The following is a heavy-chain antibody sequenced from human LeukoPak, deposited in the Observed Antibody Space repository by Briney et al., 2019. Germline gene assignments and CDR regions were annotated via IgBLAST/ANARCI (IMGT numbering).Heavy chain of an antibody. Sequence: GGSLRLSCAASGFTVSSNYMSWVRQAPGKGLEWVSVIYSGGSTYYADSVKGRFTISRDNSKNTLYLQMNSLRAEDTAVYYCARVWNGDAFDIWGQGTMVTVSS. CDR3: ARVWNGDAFDI. CDR1: GFTVSSNY. CDR2: IYSGGST. J-gene: IGHJ3*02. D-gene: IGHD1-1*01. V-gene: IGHV3-53*01.